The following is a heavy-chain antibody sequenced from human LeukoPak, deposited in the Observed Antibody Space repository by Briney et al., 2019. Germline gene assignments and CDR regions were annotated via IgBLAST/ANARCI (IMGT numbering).Heavy chain of an antibody. J-gene: IGHJ3*02. Sequence: PSETLSLTCAVSGYSISSGYYWGWIPQPPGKGLEWVGSIYHSGSTYYNPSLKSRVTISVATTKNQFSLKLSSVTAADTAVYYCTRPPTVGPLAGAFDIWGQGTMVTVSS. CDR1: GYSISSGYY. D-gene: IGHD4-23*01. CDR2: IYHSGST. V-gene: IGHV4-38-2*01. CDR3: TRPPTVGPLAGAFDI.